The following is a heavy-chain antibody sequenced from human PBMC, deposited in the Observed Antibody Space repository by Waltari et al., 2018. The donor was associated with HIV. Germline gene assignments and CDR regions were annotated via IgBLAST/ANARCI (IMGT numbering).Heavy chain of an antibody. J-gene: IGHJ6*02. CDR1: GYTFTSYD. Sequence: QVQLVQSGAEVKKPGASVKVSCKAFGYTFTSYDINWLRPATGQGSEWMGWMNPDSGNTGYAKEFQGRVTMTRKTSITTAYMELSGLRSEDTAVYYCARRASSWYENRENYFYGMDVWGQGTTVTVSS. D-gene: IGHD6-13*01. CDR3: ARRASSWYENRENYFYGMDV. V-gene: IGHV1-8*01. CDR2: MNPDSGNT.